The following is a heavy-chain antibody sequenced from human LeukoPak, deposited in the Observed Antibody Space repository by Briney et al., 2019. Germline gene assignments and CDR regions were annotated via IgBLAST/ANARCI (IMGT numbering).Heavy chain of an antibody. CDR3: ARLRYTNVWYPFDS. J-gene: IGHJ4*02. D-gene: IGHD6-19*01. CDR1: GGSISSYY. V-gene: IGHV4-59*08. CDR2: IYYSGST. Sequence: PSETLSLTCTVSGGSISSYYWSWTRQPPGKGLEWIGYIYYSGSTNYNPSLKSRVTISVDTSKNQFSLKLSSVTAADTAVYYCARLRYTNVWYPFDSWGQGTLVTVSS.